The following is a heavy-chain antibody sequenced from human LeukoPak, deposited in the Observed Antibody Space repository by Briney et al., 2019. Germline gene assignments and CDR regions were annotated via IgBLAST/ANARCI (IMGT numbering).Heavy chain of an antibody. V-gene: IGHV4-39*01. CDR3: ARTKTAARPCNWFDP. Sequence: PSETLSLTCTVSGGSISSSSYYWGWIRQPPGKGLDWIGSVYYSGRTYYNPSLKSRVAISVDTSKNRFSLKLSSVTAADTAVYYCARTKTAARPCNWFDPWGQGTLVTVSS. J-gene: IGHJ5*02. D-gene: IGHD6-6*01. CDR1: GGSISSSSYY. CDR2: VYYSGRT.